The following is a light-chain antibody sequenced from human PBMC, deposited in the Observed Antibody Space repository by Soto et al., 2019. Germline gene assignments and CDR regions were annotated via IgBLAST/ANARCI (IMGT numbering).Light chain of an antibody. CDR2: DAS. J-gene: IGKJ5*01. CDR3: QQYNSYLYT. Sequence: DIEMTQSPSTLSASVGDRVTITCRASQNIIRWLAWYQQKPGAAPQLLIYDASTLESGVPSRFSGSGAGTEFSLTIRGLAPDDFATYSCQQYNSYLYTFGQGTRLEIK. V-gene: IGKV1-5*01. CDR1: QNIIRW.